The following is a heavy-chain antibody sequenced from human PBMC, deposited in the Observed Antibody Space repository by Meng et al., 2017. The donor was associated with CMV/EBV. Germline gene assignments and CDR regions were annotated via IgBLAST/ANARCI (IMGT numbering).Heavy chain of an antibody. CDR1: GFTVSNNY. CDR3: ARDGNYHGV. CDR2: IYSEGTT. Sequence: VAGGGLIQPGGSLSLACAASGFTVSNNYLRWFRQAPGKGLEWVSLIYSEGTTDYADSVKGRFTISRDNSKNTLYLQMNSLRAEDTAVYYCARDGNYHGVWGQGTLVTVSS. D-gene: IGHD1-7*01. V-gene: IGHV3-53*01. J-gene: IGHJ4*02.